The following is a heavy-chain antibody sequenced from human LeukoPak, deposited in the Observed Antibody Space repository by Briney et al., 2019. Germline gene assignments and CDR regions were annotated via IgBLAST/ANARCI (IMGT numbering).Heavy chain of an antibody. CDR1: GFTFSSYG. V-gene: IGHV3-30*02. J-gene: IGHJ4*02. Sequence: GGSLRLSCAASGFTFSSYGMHWVRQAPGKGLERVAFIRYDESNKYYADSVKGRFTISRDNSKNTLYLQMNRLRAEDTAIYYCAKVPGDHIGSGRSGYWGQGTLVTVSS. CDR3: AKVPGDHIGSGRSGY. CDR2: IRYDESNK. D-gene: IGHD3-10*01.